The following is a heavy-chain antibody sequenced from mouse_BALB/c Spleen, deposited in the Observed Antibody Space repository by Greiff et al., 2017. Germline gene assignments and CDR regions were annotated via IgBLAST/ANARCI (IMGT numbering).Heavy chain of an antibody. CDR2: ISSGGSYT. V-gene: IGHV5-9-3*01. D-gene: IGHD2-4*01. Sequence: DVQLVESGGGLVKPGGSLKLSCAASGFTFSSYAMSWVRQAPEKRLEWVATISSGGSYTYYPDSVKGRFTISRDNAKNTLYLQMSSLRSEDTAMYYCARHTYSDYDGRFAYWGQGTRVTVAA. J-gene: IGHJ3*01. CDR3: ARHTYSDYDGRFAY. CDR1: GFTFSSYA.